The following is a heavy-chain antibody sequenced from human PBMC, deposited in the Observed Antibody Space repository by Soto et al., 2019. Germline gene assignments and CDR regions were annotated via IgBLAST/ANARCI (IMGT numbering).Heavy chain of an antibody. D-gene: IGHD1-1*01. Sequence: PSETLSLTCTVSGGSISSGDYYWSWIRQPPGKGLEWIGYIYYSGSTYYNPSLKSRVTISVDTSKNQFSLKLSSVTAADTAVYYCASGSNYGGMDVWGQGTTVTVSS. CDR2: IYYSGST. CDR3: ASGSNYGGMDV. V-gene: IGHV4-30-4*01. J-gene: IGHJ6*02. CDR1: GGSISSGDYY.